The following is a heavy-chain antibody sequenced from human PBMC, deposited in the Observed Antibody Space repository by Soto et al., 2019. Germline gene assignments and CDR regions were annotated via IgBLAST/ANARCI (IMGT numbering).Heavy chain of an antibody. V-gene: IGHV1-18*01. CDR3: ARPYCSSTSGLYNWFDP. CDR2: ISAYNGNT. CDR1: GYTFTSYG. J-gene: IGHJ5*02. D-gene: IGHD2-2*01. Sequence: QVQLVQSGAEVKKPGASVKVSCKASGYTFTSYGISWVRQAPGQGLEWMGWISAYNGNTNYAQKLQGRVTMTTDTSTRTAYMELRSLRSDDTAVYYCARPYCSSTSGLYNWFDPWGQGNLVTVSS.